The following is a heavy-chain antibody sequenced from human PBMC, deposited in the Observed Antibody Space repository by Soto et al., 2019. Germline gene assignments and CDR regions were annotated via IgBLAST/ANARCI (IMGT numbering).Heavy chain of an antibody. CDR2: IFSNDEK. J-gene: IGHJ4*02. CDR1: GFSLSNARMG. CDR3: ARIRSSSWYPPGGVVAN. Sequence: QVTLKESGPVLVKPTETLTLTCTSSGFSLSNARMGVSWIRQPPGKALESLPHIFSNDEKSYSPSLKSRRSISDDTSKSQVGLTVTNMDPADTATYDCARIRSSSWYPPGGVVANWGQGTLVTVSS. V-gene: IGHV2-26*03. D-gene: IGHD6-13*01.